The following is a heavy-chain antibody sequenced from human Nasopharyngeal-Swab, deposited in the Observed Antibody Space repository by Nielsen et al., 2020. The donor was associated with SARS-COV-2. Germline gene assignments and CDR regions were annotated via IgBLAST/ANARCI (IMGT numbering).Heavy chain of an antibody. V-gene: IGHV3-7*01. J-gene: IGHJ6*02. CDR2: IKQDGSEK. Sequence: GESLKISCAASGFTFSSYWMSWVRQAPGKGLEWVANIKQDGSEKHYADSVKGRFTISRDNSKNTLYLQMNSLRAEDTAVYYCAKDKRYFDWDGMDVWGQGTTVTVSS. CDR3: AKDKRYFDWDGMDV. D-gene: IGHD3-9*01. CDR1: GFTFSSYW.